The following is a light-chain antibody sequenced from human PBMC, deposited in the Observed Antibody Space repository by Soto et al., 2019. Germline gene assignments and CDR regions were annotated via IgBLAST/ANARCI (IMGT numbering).Light chain of an antibody. V-gene: IGLV2-14*01. CDR3: SSYTITSTRL. Sequence: QSVLTQPASVSGSPGQSITISCTGTSSDIGAYDLVSWFQQHPGKAPKVMIYDVSIRPSGVSNRFSGSKSGNTASLIISGLQAEDEADYYCSSYTITSTRLFGTGTKLTVL. J-gene: IGLJ1*01. CDR1: SSDIGAYDL. CDR2: DVS.